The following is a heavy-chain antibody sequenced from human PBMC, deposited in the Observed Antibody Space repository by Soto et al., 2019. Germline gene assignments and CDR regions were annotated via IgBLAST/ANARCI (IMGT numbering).Heavy chain of an antibody. Sequence: TSETLSLTCTVSVASLSSGSYYWSWIRQPPGKGLEWIGEINHSGSTNYNPSLKSRVTISVDTSKNQFSLKLSSVTAADTAVYYCARGGAAARRRKVTPYYYYGMDVWGQGTTVTVSS. D-gene: IGHD6-13*01. CDR1: VASLSSGSYY. CDR3: ARGGAAARRRKVTPYYYYGMDV. V-gene: IGHV4-61*01. CDR2: INHSGST. J-gene: IGHJ6*02.